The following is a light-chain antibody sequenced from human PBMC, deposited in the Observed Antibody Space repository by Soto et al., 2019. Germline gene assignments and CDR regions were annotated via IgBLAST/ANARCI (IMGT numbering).Light chain of an antibody. Sequence: DIQMTQSPSSLSASVGDRVTITCRASRSISVWLAWYQQKPGKAPKLLIYKASTLKSGVPSRFSGSGSGTEFTLTISSLQPDDFATYYCQHYNSYSEAFGQGTKVDI. J-gene: IGKJ1*01. CDR1: RSISVW. CDR2: KAS. V-gene: IGKV1-5*03. CDR3: QHYNSYSEA.